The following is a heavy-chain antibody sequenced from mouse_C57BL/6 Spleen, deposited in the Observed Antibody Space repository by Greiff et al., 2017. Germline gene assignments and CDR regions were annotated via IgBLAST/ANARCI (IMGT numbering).Heavy chain of an antibody. Sequence: VQLQQSGAELVKPGASVKISCKASGYAFSSYWMNWVKQRPGKGLEWIGQIYPGDGDTNYNGKFKGKATMTTDKSSSTAYMLLSGLTSEDSAVYYCARRSLLPFAYRGQGTLVTVAA. D-gene: IGHD2-1*01. V-gene: IGHV1-80*01. CDR3: ARRSLLPFAY. CDR1: GYAFSSYW. J-gene: IGHJ3*01. CDR2: IYPGDGDT.